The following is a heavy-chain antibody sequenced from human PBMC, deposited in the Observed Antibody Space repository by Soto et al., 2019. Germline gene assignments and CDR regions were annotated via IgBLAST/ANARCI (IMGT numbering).Heavy chain of an antibody. V-gene: IGHV4-4*02. D-gene: IGHD2-15*01. J-gene: IGHJ4*02. CDR1: GGSISSSNW. CDR2: IYHSGST. CDR3: ARTERSGPNLPYFDY. Sequence: PSETLSLTCAVSGGSISSSNWWSCVRQPPGKGLEWIGEIYHSGSTNYNPSLKSRVTISVDKSKNQFSLKLSSVTAADTAVYYCARTERSGPNLPYFDYWGQGTLVTVS.